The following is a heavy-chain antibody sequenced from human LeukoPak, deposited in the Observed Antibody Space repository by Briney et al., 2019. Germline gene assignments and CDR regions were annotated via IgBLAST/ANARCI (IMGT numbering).Heavy chain of an antibody. D-gene: IGHD3-3*01. CDR3: ATDASRFLEWPFDY. CDR2: FDPEDGET. J-gene: IGHJ4*02. CDR1: GYTLTELS. Sequence: ASVKVSCKVSGYTLTELSMHWVRQAPGKGLEWMGGFDPEDGETIYAQKFQGRVTMTEDASTDTAYMELSSLRSEDTAVYYCATDASRFLEWPFDYWGQGTLVTVSS. V-gene: IGHV1-24*01.